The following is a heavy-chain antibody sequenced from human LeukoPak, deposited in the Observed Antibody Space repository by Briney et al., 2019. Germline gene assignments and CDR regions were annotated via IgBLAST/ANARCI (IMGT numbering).Heavy chain of an antibody. V-gene: IGHV3-53*01. Sequence: GGSLRLSCAASGFTFSSYAMSWVRQAPGKGLEWVSVIYSGGSTYYADSVKGRFTISRDNSKNTLYLQMNSLRAEDTAVYYCASYDSSGYYVDYWGQGTLVTVSS. CDR2: IYSGGST. J-gene: IGHJ4*02. D-gene: IGHD3-22*01. CDR3: ASYDSSGYYVDY. CDR1: GFTFSSYA.